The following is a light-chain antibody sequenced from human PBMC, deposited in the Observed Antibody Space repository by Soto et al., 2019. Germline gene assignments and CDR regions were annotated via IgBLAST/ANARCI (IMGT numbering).Light chain of an antibody. V-gene: IGKV3D-20*02. CDR2: GAS. CDR1: QSVTSNF. J-gene: IGKJ5*01. Sequence: EIVLTQSPGTLSLSPGERATFSCRAGQSVTSNFLAWYQQKSGQTPRLLIYGASSRASGIPARFSGSGSGTDFTLTISSLEPEDFAVYYCQQRSNWPPITFGQGTRLEIK. CDR3: QQRSNWPPIT.